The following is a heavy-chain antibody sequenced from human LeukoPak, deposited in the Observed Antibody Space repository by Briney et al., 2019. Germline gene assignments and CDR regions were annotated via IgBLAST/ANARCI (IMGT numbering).Heavy chain of an antibody. CDR1: GFTFSSYG. J-gene: IGHJ3*02. Sequence: PGRSLRLSCAASGFTFSSYGVHWVRQAPGKGLEWVSSISSSSSYIYYADSVKGRFTISRDNAKNSLYLQMNSLRDEDTAVYYCARAYSGYDSRAFDIWGQGTMVTVSS. D-gene: IGHD5-12*01. CDR2: ISSSSSYI. CDR3: ARAYSGYDSRAFDI. V-gene: IGHV3-21*01.